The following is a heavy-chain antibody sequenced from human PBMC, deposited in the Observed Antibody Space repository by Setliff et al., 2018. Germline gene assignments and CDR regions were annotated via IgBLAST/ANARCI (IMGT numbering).Heavy chain of an antibody. CDR3: ARRDEYLQFREFFDF. Sequence: SETLSLTCAVSGVSISDGHFWGWIRQPPGKGLEWIGSIDRTGNRYYNSPLRSRVTLSIDMSRNEFSLELRSMTAADTAMYYCARRDEYLQFREFFDFWGQGILGTVSS. V-gene: IGHV4-38-2*01. CDR1: GVSISDGHF. D-gene: IGHD3-10*01. J-gene: IGHJ4*02. CDR2: IDRTGNR.